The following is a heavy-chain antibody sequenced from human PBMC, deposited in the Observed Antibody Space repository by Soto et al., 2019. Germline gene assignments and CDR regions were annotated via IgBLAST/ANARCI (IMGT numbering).Heavy chain of an antibody. J-gene: IGHJ4*02. CDR3: AKVGFPYSYGYLFYY. CDR1: GFTFSTYA. V-gene: IGHV3-23*01. Sequence: EVQLLESGGGLVQPGGPLRLSCAASGFTFSTYAMTWVRQAPGKGLEGVSAISASGGSTYYADSVKGRFTISRDNSKNTLYLQMNSLRVEDTAVYYCAKVGFPYSYGYLFYYWGQGTLVTVSS. CDR2: ISASGGST. D-gene: IGHD5-18*01.